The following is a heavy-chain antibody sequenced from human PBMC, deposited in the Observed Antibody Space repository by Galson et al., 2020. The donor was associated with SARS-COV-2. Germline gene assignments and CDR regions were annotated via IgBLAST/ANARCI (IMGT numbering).Heavy chain of an antibody. CDR2: IYWDDDK. J-gene: IGHJ4*02. D-gene: IGHD4-17*01. Sequence: KMSGPTLVKPTQTLTLTCTFSGFSLSTSGVGVCWIRQPPGKALEWLALIYWDDDKRYSPSLKSRLTITKDTSKNQVVLTMTNMDPVDTATYYCAHRPRHYGDLYYFDYWGQGTLVTVSS. CDR3: AHRPRHYGDLYYFDY. V-gene: IGHV2-5*02. CDR1: GFSLSTSGVG.